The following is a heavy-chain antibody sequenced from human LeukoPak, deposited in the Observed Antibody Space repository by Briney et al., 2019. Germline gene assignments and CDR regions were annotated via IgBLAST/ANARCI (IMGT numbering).Heavy chain of an antibody. Sequence: GGSLRLSCTPSGFTFSSYAMIWVRQAPGKGLEWVSTINANSGTTSYAASVRGRFTISRDNSKNTLYLQLNTLRAEDTAVYYCVKPISGGLAVTADWFDPWGQGTLVVVSS. V-gene: IGHV3-23*01. D-gene: IGHD6-19*01. CDR1: GFTFSSYA. CDR3: VKPISGGLAVTADWFDP. CDR2: INANSGTT. J-gene: IGHJ5*01.